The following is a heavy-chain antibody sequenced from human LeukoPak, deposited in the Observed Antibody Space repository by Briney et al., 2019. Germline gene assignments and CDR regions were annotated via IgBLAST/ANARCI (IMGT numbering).Heavy chain of an antibody. V-gene: IGHV3-30*18. CDR2: ISYDGSNK. CDR3: AKILPDTVTADY. Sequence: QPGRSLRLSCAASGFTFSSYGMYWVRQAPGKGLEWVAVISYDGSNKYYADSVKGRFTISRDNSKNTLYLQMNSLRAEDTAVYYCAKILPDTVTADYWGQGTLVTVS. J-gene: IGHJ4*02. D-gene: IGHD4-11*01. CDR1: GFTFSSYG.